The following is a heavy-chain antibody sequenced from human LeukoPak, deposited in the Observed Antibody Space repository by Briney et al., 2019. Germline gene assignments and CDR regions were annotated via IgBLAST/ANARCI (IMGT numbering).Heavy chain of an antibody. Sequence: SETLSLTCTVSGGSISSYYWSWIRQPAGKGLERIGRIYTSGSTNYNPSLKSRVTMSVDTSKNQFSLKLSSVTAADTAVYYCARARDIAARKNWYFDLWGRGTLVTVSS. D-gene: IGHD6-6*01. CDR1: GGSISSYY. V-gene: IGHV4-4*07. J-gene: IGHJ2*01. CDR3: ARARDIAARKNWYFDL. CDR2: IYTSGST.